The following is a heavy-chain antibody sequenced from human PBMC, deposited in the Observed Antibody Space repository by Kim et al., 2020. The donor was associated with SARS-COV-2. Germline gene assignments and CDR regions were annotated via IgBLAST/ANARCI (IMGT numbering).Heavy chain of an antibody. J-gene: IGHJ4*02. Sequence: VKGRFTISRDNSKNTLYLQMNSLRAEDTAVYYCAKDREIVVVVAATPFDYWGQGTLVTVSS. CDR3: AKDREIVVVVAATPFDY. D-gene: IGHD2-15*01. V-gene: IGHV3-23*01.